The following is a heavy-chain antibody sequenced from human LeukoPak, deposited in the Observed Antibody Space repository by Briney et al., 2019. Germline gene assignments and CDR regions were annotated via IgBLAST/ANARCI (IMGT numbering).Heavy chain of an antibody. Sequence: GGSLRLSCAASGFTFSRYGMHWVRQAPGKGLEWVAVIWYDGSNRQYADSVKGRFTISRDNSKNTLYLQMSSLRAEDTAVHYCARDFGFSPSSGYSFDYWGQGTLVTVSS. D-gene: IGHD3-22*01. CDR2: IWYDGSNR. CDR3: ARDFGFSPSSGYSFDY. V-gene: IGHV3-33*01. J-gene: IGHJ4*02. CDR1: GFTFSRYG.